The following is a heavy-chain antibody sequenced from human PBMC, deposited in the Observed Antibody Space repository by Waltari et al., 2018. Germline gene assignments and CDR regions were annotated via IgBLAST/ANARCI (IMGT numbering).Heavy chain of an antibody. CDR2: ISSSSNYI. V-gene: IGHV3-21*01. CDR1: GFTFNSYN. CDR3: AKNFPTPYYFDY. J-gene: IGHJ4*02. Sequence: EVQLVESGGGLVKPGGSLRLSWVASGFTFNSYNMNWVRQAPGKGLGWVSSISSSSNYIYYADSVRGRFTISRDNAKNSLYLQMNSLRAEDTAVYYCAKNFPTPYYFDYWGQGTLVTVSS.